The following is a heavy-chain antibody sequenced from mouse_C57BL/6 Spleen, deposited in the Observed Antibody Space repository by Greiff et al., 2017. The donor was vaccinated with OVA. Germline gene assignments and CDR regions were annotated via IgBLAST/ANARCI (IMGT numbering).Heavy chain of an antibody. Sequence: EVKVVESEGGLVQPGSSMKLSCTASGFTFSDYYMAWVRQVPEKGLEWVANINYDGSSTYYLDSLKSRFIISRDNAKNILYLQMSSLKSEDTATYYCARATVVRGAMDYWGQGTSVTVSS. CDR1: GFTFSDYY. J-gene: IGHJ4*01. D-gene: IGHD1-1*01. CDR3: ARATVVRGAMDY. CDR2: INYDGSST. V-gene: IGHV5-16*01.